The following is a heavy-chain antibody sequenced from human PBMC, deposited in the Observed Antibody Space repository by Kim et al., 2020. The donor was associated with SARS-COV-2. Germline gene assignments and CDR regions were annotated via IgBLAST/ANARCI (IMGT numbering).Heavy chain of an antibody. D-gene: IGHD5-18*01. Sequence: YHHPDLRGRVTISVYRSKTQFSLKLSSVTAADTAVYYCARGGGYSYGVDYWGQGTLVTVSS. J-gene: IGHJ4*02. V-gene: IGHV4-30-2*01. CDR3: ARGGGYSYGVDY.